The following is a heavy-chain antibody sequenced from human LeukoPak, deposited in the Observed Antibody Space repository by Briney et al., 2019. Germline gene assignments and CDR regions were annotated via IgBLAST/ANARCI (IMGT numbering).Heavy chain of an antibody. J-gene: IGHJ6*03. CDR3: ARLFYDFWSGHYYYYMDV. CDR1: GGSISSSTYY. D-gene: IGHD3-3*01. CDR2: ISYSGSS. Sequence: SETLSLTCTVSGGSISSSTYYWGWIRQPPGQGLEWIGSISYSGSSYYNPSLKSRVTISVDTSKNQFSLKVSSVTAADTAVYYCARLFYDFWSGHYYYYMDVRGKGTTVTVSS. V-gene: IGHV4-39*01.